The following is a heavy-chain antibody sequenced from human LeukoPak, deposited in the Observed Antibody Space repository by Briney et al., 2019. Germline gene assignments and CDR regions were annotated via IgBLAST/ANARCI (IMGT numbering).Heavy chain of an antibody. Sequence: SETLSLTCTVSGGSISSNYYYWGWIRQPPGKGLEWIENIYYSGSTYYNPSLRSRVTISIDTSKNQFSLKVKSVTAADTAVYHCASASGLNDAFDIWGQGTMVIVSS. CDR1: GGSISSNYYY. CDR2: IYYSGST. CDR3: ASASGLNDAFDI. J-gene: IGHJ3*02. V-gene: IGHV4-39*07. D-gene: IGHD6-19*01.